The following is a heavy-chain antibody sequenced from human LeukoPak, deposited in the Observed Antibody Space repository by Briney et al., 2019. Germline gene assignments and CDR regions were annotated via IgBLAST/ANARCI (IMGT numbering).Heavy chain of an antibody. J-gene: IGHJ4*02. V-gene: IGHV3-23*01. Sequence: PGGSLRLSCAASGFTVSSNYMSWVRQAPGKGLEWVSAISGSGGSTYYADSVKGRFTISRDNSKNTLYLQMNSLRAEDTAVYYCAKVGRIAAAGRTGGSGDSFDYWGQGTLVTVSS. CDR1: GFTVSSNY. CDR2: ISGSGGST. CDR3: AKVGRIAAAGRTGGSGDSFDY. D-gene: IGHD6-13*01.